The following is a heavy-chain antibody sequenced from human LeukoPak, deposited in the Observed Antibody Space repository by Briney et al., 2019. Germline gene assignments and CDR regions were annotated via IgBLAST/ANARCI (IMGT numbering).Heavy chain of an antibody. CDR2: IYYSGST. D-gene: IGHD3-10*01. J-gene: IGHJ5*02. CDR1: GGSISSSSYY. Sequence: SETLSLTCTVSGGSISSSSYYWGWIRQPPGKGLEWIGSIYYSGSTYYNPSLKSRVTISVDTSKNQFSLKLSSVTAADTAVYYCARHRISFTMVRGVLMENPAWFDPWGQGTLVTVSS. V-gene: IGHV4-39*01. CDR3: ARHRISFTMVRGVLMENPAWFDP.